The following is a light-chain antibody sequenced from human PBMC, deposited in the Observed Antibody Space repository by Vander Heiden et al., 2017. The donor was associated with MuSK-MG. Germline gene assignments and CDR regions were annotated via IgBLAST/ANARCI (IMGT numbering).Light chain of an antibody. Sequence: QSVLTQPPSASGTPGQRVTISCSGSSSNIGSNYVCWYQQPPGTAPNLLIYRNNQRPSGVPDRFSGSKSGTSASLAISGLRSEDEADYYCAAWDDSLSGYVFGTGTKVTVL. CDR3: AAWDDSLSGYV. CDR2: RNN. J-gene: IGLJ1*01. CDR1: SSNIGSNY. V-gene: IGLV1-47*01.